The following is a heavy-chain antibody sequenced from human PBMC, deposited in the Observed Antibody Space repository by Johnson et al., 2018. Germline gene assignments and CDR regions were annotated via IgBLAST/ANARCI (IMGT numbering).Heavy chain of an antibody. V-gene: IGHV1-69*01. D-gene: IGHD3-10*01. CDR1: GGTFSNFA. CDR2: IIPFFGAI. Sequence: VQLLESGAEVKRPGSSXTVSCKTSGGTFSNFATTWVRQAPGQRLEWVGGIIPFFGAINYAQKFQGRVSITADESTTTAHMELSSLKSEDTAVYYCALGYDTGDEYYTMDVWGQGTRVTVSS. CDR3: ALGYDTGDEYYTMDV. J-gene: IGHJ6*02.